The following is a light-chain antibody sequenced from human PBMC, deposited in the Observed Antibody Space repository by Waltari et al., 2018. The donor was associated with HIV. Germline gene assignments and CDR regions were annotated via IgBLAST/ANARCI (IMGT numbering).Light chain of an antibody. J-gene: IGLJ3*02. CDR2: DVD. V-gene: IGLV2-11*01. CDR1: RRDIGGYDN. CDR3: CSYGGSYTWV. Sequence: GSPGQSVTLACNGSRRDIGGYDNVSWYQLHSGKAPRVIIFDVDKRPAGVPDRIIGSKSGNTASLSISGLQTDDEAAYFCCSYGGSYTWVFGGGTKLTV.